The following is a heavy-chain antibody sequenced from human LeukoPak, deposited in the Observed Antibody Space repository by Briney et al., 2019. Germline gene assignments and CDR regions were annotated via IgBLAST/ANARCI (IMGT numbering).Heavy chain of an antibody. CDR1: GYTFTSYA. D-gene: IGHD3-10*01. CDR3: ARGGRGSVARGMDV. V-gene: IGHV7-4-1*02. Sequence: ASVKVSCKASGYTFTSYAMNWVRQAPGQGLEWMGWTNTNTGNPTYAQGFTGRFVFSLDTSVSTAYLQISSLKAEDTAVYYCARGGRGSVARGMDVWGQGTTVTVSS. J-gene: IGHJ6*02. CDR2: TNTNTGNP.